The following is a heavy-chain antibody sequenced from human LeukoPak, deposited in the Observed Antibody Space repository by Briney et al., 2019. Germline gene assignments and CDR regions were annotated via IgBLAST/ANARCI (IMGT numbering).Heavy chain of an antibody. CDR3: ARDFIPYSSSWFNFDY. D-gene: IGHD6-13*01. Sequence: GGSLRLSCAASGFTVSSNYMSWVRQAPGKGLEWVAVISYDGSNKYYADSVKGRFTISRDNSKNTLYLQMNSLRAEDTAVYYCARDFIPYSSSWFNFDYWGQGTLVTVSS. J-gene: IGHJ4*02. CDR1: GFTVSSNY. CDR2: ISYDGSNK. V-gene: IGHV3-30-3*01.